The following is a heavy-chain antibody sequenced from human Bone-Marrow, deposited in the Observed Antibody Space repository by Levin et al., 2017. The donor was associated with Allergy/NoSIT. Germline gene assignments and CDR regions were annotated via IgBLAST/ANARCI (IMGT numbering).Heavy chain of an antibody. CDR1: GYNFINYG. CDR3: ARGTYCTNGACFYDY. Sequence: GESLKISCKSSGYNFINYGVSWVRQAPGQGLEWLGSISPYNANTNSAQKVQGRVTLTTDTSTTTGYMELRSLTSDDTAVYYCARGTYCTNGACFYDYWGQGTLVTVSS. CDR2: ISPYNANT. V-gene: IGHV1-18*01. D-gene: IGHD2-8*01. J-gene: IGHJ4*02.